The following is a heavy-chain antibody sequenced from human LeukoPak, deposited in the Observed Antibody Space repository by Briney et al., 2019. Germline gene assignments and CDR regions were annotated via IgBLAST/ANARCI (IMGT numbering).Heavy chain of an antibody. V-gene: IGHV4-34*01. Sequence: PSETLSLTCAVYGGSFSGYYWSWIRQPPGKGLEWIGEINHSGSTSYNPSLKSRVTISVDTSKNQFSLKLSSVTAADTAVYYCAIRGYSYGWYFDYWGQGTLVTVSS. CDR2: INHSGST. D-gene: IGHD5-18*01. CDR1: GGSFSGYY. CDR3: AIRGYSYGWYFDY. J-gene: IGHJ4*02.